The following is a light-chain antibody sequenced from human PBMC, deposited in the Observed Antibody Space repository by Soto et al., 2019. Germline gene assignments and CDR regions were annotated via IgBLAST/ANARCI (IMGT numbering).Light chain of an antibody. J-gene: IGKJ1*01. V-gene: IGKV4-1*01. CDR1: QSVSYGSNSANY. CDR3: QQYFGYPRT. Sequence: DIVMTQSPDSLAVPLGERATINCKSSQSVSYGSNSANYLAWYQQKPGQPPKLLIYRASTRESGVPDRFSGSGSGTDFTLAISSLQAEDVAVYYCQQYFGYPRTFGQGIRVEI. CDR2: RAS.